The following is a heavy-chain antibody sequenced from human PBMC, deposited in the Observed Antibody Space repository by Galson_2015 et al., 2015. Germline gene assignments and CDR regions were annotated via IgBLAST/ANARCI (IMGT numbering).Heavy chain of an antibody. Sequence: SLRLSCAASGFTLSSYSMNWVRQAPGKGLEWVSSISSSSNYIYYADSVRGRFTISRDNSKNSLYLQMNSLRAEDTAVYYCAREPSPPFYFDYSGQGTLLTVSS. V-gene: IGHV3-21*01. CDR2: ISSSSNYI. CDR3: AREPSPPFYFDY. CDR1: GFTLSSYS. J-gene: IGHJ4*02. D-gene: IGHD2-2*01.